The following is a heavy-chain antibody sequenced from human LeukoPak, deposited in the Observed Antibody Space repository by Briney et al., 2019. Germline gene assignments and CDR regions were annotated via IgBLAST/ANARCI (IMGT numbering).Heavy chain of an antibody. D-gene: IGHD6-13*01. CDR1: GFTVSSNY. CDR2: IYSGGST. V-gene: IGHV3-53*01. CDR3: ARDRGAAAVRPHAFDI. J-gene: IGHJ3*02. Sequence: GGFLRLSCAASGFTVSSNYMSWVRQAPGKGLEWVSVIYSGGSTYYADSVKGRFTISRDNSKNTLYLQMNSLRAEDTAVYYCARDRGAAAVRPHAFDIWGQGTMVTVSS.